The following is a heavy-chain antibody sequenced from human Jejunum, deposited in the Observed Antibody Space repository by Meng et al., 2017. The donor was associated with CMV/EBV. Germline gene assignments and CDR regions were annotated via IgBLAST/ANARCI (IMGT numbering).Heavy chain of an antibody. D-gene: IGHD3-22*01. CDR2: ILYDGSDI. CDR3: ARNVYYDDGGLDY. V-gene: IGHV3-30*02. CDR1: GFIFSDYG. J-gene: IGHJ4*02. Sequence: QGPLVEFGGGRVQAGGSRRLHCAASGFIFSDYGMHWVRQAPGKGLEWVAFILYDGSDIFYADSVKGRFTISRDNAKNSLYLQMNSLRAEDTALYYCARNVYYDDGGLDYWGQGTLVTVSS.